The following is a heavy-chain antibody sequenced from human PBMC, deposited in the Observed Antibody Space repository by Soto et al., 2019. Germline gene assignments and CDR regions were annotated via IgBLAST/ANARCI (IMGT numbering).Heavy chain of an antibody. Sequence: SETLSLTCAVSSGSISSSNWWSWVRQPPGKGLEWIGEIYHSGSTNYNPSLKSRVTISVDKSKNQFSLKLSAVTAADTAVYYCAGILTGLGGGLNRNWFDPWGQGTLVTVSS. CDR2: IYHSGST. D-gene: IGHD3-9*01. J-gene: IGHJ5*02. CDR1: SGSISSSNW. CDR3: AGILTGLGGGLNRNWFDP. V-gene: IGHV4-4*02.